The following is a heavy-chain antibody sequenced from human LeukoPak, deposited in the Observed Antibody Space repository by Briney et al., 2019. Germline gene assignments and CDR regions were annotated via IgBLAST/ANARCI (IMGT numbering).Heavy chain of an antibody. V-gene: IGHV1-18*01. CDR2: ISAYNGNT. D-gene: IGHD4-17*01. CDR1: GYTFTSYG. J-gene: IGHJ1*01. Sequence: ASVKVSCKASGYTFTSYGIRWVRQAPGQGREWMGWISAYNGNTNYAQKVQGRVTLTTDRSTNTAYMELRSLRSDDTAVYYCARGAYGDKWGQGTMVTVPS. CDR3: ARGAYGDK.